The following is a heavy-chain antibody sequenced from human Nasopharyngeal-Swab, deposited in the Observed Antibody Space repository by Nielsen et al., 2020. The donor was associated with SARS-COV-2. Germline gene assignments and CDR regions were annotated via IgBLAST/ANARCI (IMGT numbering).Heavy chain of an antibody. J-gene: IGHJ4*02. CDR1: GFSFGDYH. Sequence: GESLKISCRGTGFSFGDYHLTWVRQAPGKGLQWIGFIRSEAYGGAAYYGASVKGRFTISRDDSKNITHLQMDSLKTEDTGVYYCLRGGALWDRELLWGIDYWGQGALVTVSS. CDR3: LRGGALWDRELLWGIDY. D-gene: IGHD4-23*01. V-gene: IGHV3-49*04. CDR2: IRSEAYGGAA.